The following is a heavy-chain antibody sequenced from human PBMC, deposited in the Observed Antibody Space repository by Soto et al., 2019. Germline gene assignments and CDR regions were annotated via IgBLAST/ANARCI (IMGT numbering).Heavy chain of an antibody. CDR2: IIPIFGTA. V-gene: IGHV1-69*13. CDR1: GGTFSSYA. J-gene: IGHJ3*02. Sequence: ASVKVSCKASGGTFSSYAISWVRQAPGQGLEWMGGIIPIFGTANYARKFQGRVTITADESTSTAYMELSSLRSEDTAVYYCARGHYYYDSSGSRAPDAFGIWGQGTMVTVSS. D-gene: IGHD3-22*01. CDR3: ARGHYYYDSSGSRAPDAFGI.